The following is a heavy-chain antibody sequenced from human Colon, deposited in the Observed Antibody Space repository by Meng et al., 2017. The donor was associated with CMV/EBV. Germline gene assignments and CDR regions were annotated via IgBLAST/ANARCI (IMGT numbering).Heavy chain of an antibody. J-gene: IGHJ6*02. CDR3: ARDKYNWNDVPYYGMDV. Sequence: ASVKVSCKVSGYTLTELPMHWVRQAPGKGLEWMGGFDPEAGAKIYAQKFQGRLTMTEDTSTGTAYMELSSLRSEDTAVYYCARDKYNWNDVPYYGMDVWGQGTMVTVSS. CDR2: FDPEAGAK. CDR1: GYTLTELP. V-gene: IGHV1-24*01. D-gene: IGHD1-1*01.